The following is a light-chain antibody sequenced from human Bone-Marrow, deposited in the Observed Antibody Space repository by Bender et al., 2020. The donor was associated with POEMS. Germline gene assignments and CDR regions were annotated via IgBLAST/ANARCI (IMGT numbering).Light chain of an antibody. CDR2: KDT. Sequence: SSELTQDPAVSVALGQTVRITCQGDSLRSYYASWYRQKPGQAPVLIINKDTERPSGIPERFSGSTSGTTVTLTISGAQAEDEADYFCQSTDSSGTYRVFGGGTKLTVL. CDR3: QSTDSSGTYRV. V-gene: IGLV3-19*01. CDR1: SLRSYY. J-gene: IGLJ2*01.